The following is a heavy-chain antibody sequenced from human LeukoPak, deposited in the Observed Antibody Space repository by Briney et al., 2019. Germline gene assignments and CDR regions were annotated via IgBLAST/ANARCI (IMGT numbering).Heavy chain of an antibody. CDR3: ARHPTALVSYGFDP. V-gene: IGHV4-59*08. D-gene: IGHD5-18*01. J-gene: IGHJ5*02. CDR1: GGSFSNYY. CDR2: IYYSGST. Sequence: PSETLSLTCTVSGGSFSNYYWSWIRQPPGKGLEWIGYIYYSGSTNYNPSLKSRVTISVDTSKNQFSLNLSSVTATDTAVYYCARHPTALVSYGFDPWGQGTLVTVSS.